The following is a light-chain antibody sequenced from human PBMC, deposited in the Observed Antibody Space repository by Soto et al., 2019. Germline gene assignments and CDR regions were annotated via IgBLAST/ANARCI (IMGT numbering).Light chain of an antibody. J-gene: IGKJ1*01. CDR2: GAS. Sequence: ELVMTQSPATLSVSPGERATLSCRASQTVSRNLAWYQQRPGQAPRLLIYGASSRATGIPDRFSGSGSGTDFTLTISRLEPEDFAVYYCQQYGSSPRTFGQGTKVDI. CDR3: QQYGSSPRT. CDR1: QTVSRN. V-gene: IGKV3-20*01.